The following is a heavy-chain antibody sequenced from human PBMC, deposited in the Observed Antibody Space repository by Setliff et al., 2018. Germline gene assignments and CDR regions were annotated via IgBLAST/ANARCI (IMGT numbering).Heavy chain of an antibody. D-gene: IGHD6-19*01. CDR3: VKSSAPQVVLAADFDF. J-gene: IGHJ4*02. CDR2: IIPITGTT. CDR1: GATFSSYG. Sequence: SVKVSCKASGATFSSYGISWVRQAPGQGLEWMGGIIPITGTTNYAQRFQGRITMTIDTSATTVYMELQSLRSDDTAVYYCVKSSAPQVVLAADFDFWGQGTPVTVSS. V-gene: IGHV1-69*05.